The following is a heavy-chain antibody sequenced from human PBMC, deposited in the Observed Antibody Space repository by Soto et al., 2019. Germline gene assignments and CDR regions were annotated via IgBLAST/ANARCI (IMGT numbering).Heavy chain of an antibody. CDR1: GFTFSDYY. V-gene: IGHV3-11*01. CDR2: ISSSGSTI. D-gene: IGHD6-6*01. CDR3: ARGGVQPYSHYYYMDV. Sequence: AGGSLRLSCAASGFTFSDYYMSWIRQAPGKGLEWVSYISSSGSTIYYADSVKGRFTISRDNAKNSLYLQMNSLRAEDTAVYYCARGGVQPYSHYYYMDVWGKGTTVTVSS. J-gene: IGHJ6*03.